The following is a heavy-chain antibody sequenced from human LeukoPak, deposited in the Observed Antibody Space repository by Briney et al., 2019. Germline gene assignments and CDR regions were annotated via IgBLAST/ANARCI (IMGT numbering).Heavy chain of an antibody. V-gene: IGHV4-39*01. J-gene: IGHJ4*02. CDR2: MYYSGST. CDR1: GCSNSSRSYY. CDR3: ARHTASSSWTSFDY. D-gene: IGHD6-13*01. Sequence: SETLSLTCTVSGCSNSSRSYYWSWIRQPPGKGLEWIGSMYYSGSTYYNPSLKSRVTISVETSKNQFALKLSAVTATHASVPYCARHTASSSWTSFDYWGQGTLVTVSS.